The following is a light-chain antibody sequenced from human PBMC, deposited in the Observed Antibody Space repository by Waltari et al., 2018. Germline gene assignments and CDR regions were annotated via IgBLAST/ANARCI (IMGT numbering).Light chain of an antibody. CDR3: QHYYSPPWT. CDR2: WAS. Sequence: DIVMTQSPDSLAVSLGERAPITCKSSQSVLSSPNNKNYLAWYQQKPGQPPKLLIYWASTRESGVPDRFSCSVSGTDFTLTISSLQAEDVAVYYCQHYYSPPWTFGQGTKVEIK. CDR1: QSVLSSPNNKNY. J-gene: IGKJ1*01. V-gene: IGKV4-1*01.